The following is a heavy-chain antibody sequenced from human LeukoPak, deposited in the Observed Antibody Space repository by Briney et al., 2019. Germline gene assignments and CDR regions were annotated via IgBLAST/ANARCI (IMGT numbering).Heavy chain of an antibody. Sequence: GGSLRLSCVVSGFTVSSNYMSWVRQAPGKGLEWVSVIYSGGTTNYADSVKGRFTVYRDNSKNTLYLQVNSLRAEDTAVYYCAKKTESVVVPAAGGGGAFDIWGQGTMVTVSS. D-gene: IGHD2-2*01. CDR2: IYSGGTT. J-gene: IGHJ3*02. V-gene: IGHV3-66*01. CDR1: GFTVSSNY. CDR3: AKKTESVVVPAAGGGGAFDI.